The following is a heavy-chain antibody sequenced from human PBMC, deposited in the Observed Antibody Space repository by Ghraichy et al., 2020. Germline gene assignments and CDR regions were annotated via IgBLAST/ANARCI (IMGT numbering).Heavy chain of an antibody. CDR2: IVVGSGNT. J-gene: IGHJ2*01. D-gene: IGHD5-12*01. CDR1: GFTFTSSA. Sequence: SVKVSCKASGFTFTSSAVQWVRQARGQRLEWIGWIVVGSGNTNYAQKFQERVTITRDMSTSTAYMELSSLRSEDTAVYYCAAGKRYSGYDLGWYFDLWGRGTLVTVSS. CDR3: AAGKRYSGYDLGWYFDL. V-gene: IGHV1-58*01.